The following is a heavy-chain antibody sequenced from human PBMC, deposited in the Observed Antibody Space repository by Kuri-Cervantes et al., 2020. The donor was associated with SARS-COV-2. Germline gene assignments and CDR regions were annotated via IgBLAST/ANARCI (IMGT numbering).Heavy chain of an antibody. CDR1: GFTFSSYS. Sequence: GESLKISCAASGFTFSSYSMNWVRQAPGKGLEWVSSIRSSSSYIYYADSVKGRFTISRDNAKNSLYLQMNSLRAEDTAVYYCARGSSSWYALTIYYYYGMDVWGQGTTVTVSS. D-gene: IGHD6-13*01. CDR3: ARGSSSWYALTIYYYYGMDV. CDR2: IRSSSSYI. J-gene: IGHJ6*02. V-gene: IGHV3-21*01.